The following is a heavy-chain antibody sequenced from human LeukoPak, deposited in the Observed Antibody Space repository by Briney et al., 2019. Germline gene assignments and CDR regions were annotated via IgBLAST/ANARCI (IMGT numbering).Heavy chain of an antibody. J-gene: IGHJ6*03. V-gene: IGHV1-18*01. D-gene: IGHD6-13*01. CDR1: VGTFSSYA. CDR2: ISAYNGNT. CDR3: ARGIAAERYYYYMDV. Sequence: ASVKVSCEASVGTFSSYAISWVRQAPGQGLEWMGWISAYNGNTNYAQKLQGRVTMTTDTSTSTAYMELRSLRSDDTAVYYCARGIAAERYYYYMDVWGKGTTVTVSS.